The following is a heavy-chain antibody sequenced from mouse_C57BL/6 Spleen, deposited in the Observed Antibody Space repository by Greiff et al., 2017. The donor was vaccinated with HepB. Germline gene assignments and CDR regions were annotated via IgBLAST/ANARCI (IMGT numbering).Heavy chain of an antibody. Sequence: VKLMESGPGLVQPSQSLSITCTVSGFSLTSYGVHWVRQSPGKGLEWLGVIWRGGSTDYNAAFMSRLSITKDNSKSQVFFKMNSLQADDTAIYYCAKTIYYSNYGAMDYWGQGTSVTVSS. D-gene: IGHD2-5*01. CDR1: GFSLTSYG. J-gene: IGHJ4*01. CDR2: IWRGGST. V-gene: IGHV2-5*01. CDR3: AKTIYYSNYGAMDY.